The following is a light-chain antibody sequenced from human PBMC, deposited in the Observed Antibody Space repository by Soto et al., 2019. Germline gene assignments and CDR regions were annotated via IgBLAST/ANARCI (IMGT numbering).Light chain of an antibody. CDR1: QSVSSN. V-gene: IGKV3-15*01. Sequence: EIVMTHSPATLSVSPGERATLSCRASQSVSSNLAWYQQKPGQAPRLLIYGASTRATGIPARFSGSGSGTEFTLTISSLQSEDFAVYYCQQYNNWPPFGQGTKV. CDR3: QQYNNWPP. J-gene: IGKJ1*01. CDR2: GAS.